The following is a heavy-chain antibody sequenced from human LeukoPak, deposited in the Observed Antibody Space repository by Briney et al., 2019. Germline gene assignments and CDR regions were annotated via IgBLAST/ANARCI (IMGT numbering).Heavy chain of an antibody. Sequence: PGGSLRLSCAASGFTFSSYWMSWVRQAPGKGLEWVANIKQDGSEKYYVDSVKGRFTISRDNAKNSLYLQMNSLRAEDTAVYYCARVGYGSGSYYYYYYYYMDVWGKGTTVTISS. CDR2: IKQDGSEK. CDR1: GFTFSSYW. V-gene: IGHV3-7*01. J-gene: IGHJ6*03. CDR3: ARVGYGSGSYYYYYYYYMDV. D-gene: IGHD3-10*01.